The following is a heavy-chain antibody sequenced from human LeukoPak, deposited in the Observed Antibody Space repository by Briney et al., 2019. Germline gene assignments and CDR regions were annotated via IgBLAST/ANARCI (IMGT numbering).Heavy chain of an antibody. Sequence: GGPLRLSCAASGFTFSSYAMSWVRQAPGKGLEWVSAISGSGGSAYYADSVKGRFTISRDNSKNTLYLQMNSLRAEDTAVYYCAKFSSSWYEEDYWGQGTLVTVSS. V-gene: IGHV3-23*01. CDR1: GFTFSSYA. J-gene: IGHJ4*02. CDR2: ISGSGGSA. CDR3: AKFSSSWYEEDY. D-gene: IGHD6-13*01.